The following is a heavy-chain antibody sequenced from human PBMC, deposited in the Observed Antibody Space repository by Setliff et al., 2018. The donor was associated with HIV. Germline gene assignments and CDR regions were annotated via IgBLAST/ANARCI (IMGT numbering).Heavy chain of an antibody. V-gene: IGHV3-23*01. CDR2: INGRGDDT. CDR1: GFTFRNYA. J-gene: IGHJ4*02. Sequence: SCEASGFTFRNYAMSWVRQAPGKGLEWVSTINGRGDDTYYADSVKGRFTISRDNSKNTVSLQMSSLRADDTAVYYCVKEWSITAVIVVPSWDYWGQGTLVTVSS. D-gene: IGHD3-22*01. CDR3: VKEWSITAVIVVPSWDY.